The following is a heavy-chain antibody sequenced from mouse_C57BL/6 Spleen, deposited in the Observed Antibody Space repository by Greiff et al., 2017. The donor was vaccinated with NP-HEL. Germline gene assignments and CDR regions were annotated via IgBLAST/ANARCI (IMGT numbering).Heavy chain of an antibody. CDR3: ARGDGYSLFDY. Sequence: ESGAELVKPGASVKISCKASGYAFSSYWMNWVKQRPGKGLEWIGQIYPGDGDTNYNGKFKGKATLTADKSSSTAYMQLSSLTSEDSAVYFCARGDGYSLFDYWGQGTTLTVSS. J-gene: IGHJ2*01. CDR1: GYAFSSYW. CDR2: IYPGDGDT. V-gene: IGHV1-80*01. D-gene: IGHD2-3*01.